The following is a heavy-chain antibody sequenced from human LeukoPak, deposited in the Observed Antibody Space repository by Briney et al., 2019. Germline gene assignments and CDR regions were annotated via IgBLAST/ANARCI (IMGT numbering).Heavy chain of an antibody. V-gene: IGHV1-2*02. J-gene: IGHJ4*02. D-gene: IGHD6-19*01. Sequence: ASVKVSCKASGYTFTGYFIHWVRQAPGQGLEWMGWINPNSGGTNYAQKFQGRVTMTRDTSISTAYMELSRLRSDDTAVYYCASGWGSAGHFDFWGQGTLVTVPS. CDR3: ASGWGSAGHFDF. CDR2: INPNSGGT. CDR1: GYTFTGYF.